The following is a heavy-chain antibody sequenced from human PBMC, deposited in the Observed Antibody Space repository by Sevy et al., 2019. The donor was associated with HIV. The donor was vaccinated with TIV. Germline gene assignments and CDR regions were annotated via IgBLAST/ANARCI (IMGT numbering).Heavy chain of an antibody. V-gene: IGHV3-7*01. CDR2: IKQDAGQK. CDR3: VRDDGNYYFHY. CDR1: GFTFSKYW. D-gene: IGHD1-7*01. J-gene: IGHJ4*02. Sequence: GGCLRLSCAASGFTFSKYWMGWVRQAPGKGLEWVANIKQDAGQKYYVDSVKGRFTISRDNAKNSLYLQMNSLRAEDTAVYFCVRDDGNYYFHYWGQGTLVTVSS.